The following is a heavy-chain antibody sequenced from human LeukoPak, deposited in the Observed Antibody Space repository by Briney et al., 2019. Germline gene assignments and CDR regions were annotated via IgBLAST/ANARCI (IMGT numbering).Heavy chain of an antibody. CDR1: GFTFSGYS. CDR3: ARVRPGQWLLRDAFDI. D-gene: IGHD6-19*01. J-gene: IGHJ3*02. V-gene: IGHV3-21*01. CDR2: ISTSSSYI. Sequence: GGSQRLSCAASGFTFSGYSMNWVRQAPGKGLEWVSFISTSSSYIYYADSMKGRFTVSRDNARNSLYLQMNSLRVEDTAVYYCARVRPGQWLLRDAFDIWGQGTMVTVSS.